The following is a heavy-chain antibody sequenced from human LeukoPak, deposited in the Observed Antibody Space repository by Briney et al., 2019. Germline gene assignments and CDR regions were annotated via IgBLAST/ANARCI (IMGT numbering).Heavy chain of an antibody. CDR1: GGSFSGYY. J-gene: IGHJ5*02. D-gene: IGHD5-24*01. V-gene: IGHV4-34*01. Sequence: SETLSLTCAVYGGSFSGYYWSWIRQPPGKGLEWIGEINHSGSTNYNPFLKSRVTISVDTSKNQFSLKLSSVTAADTAVYYCARGGMYRRWLQFWFDPWGQGTLVTVSS. CDR3: ARGGMYRRWLQFWFDP. CDR2: INHSGST.